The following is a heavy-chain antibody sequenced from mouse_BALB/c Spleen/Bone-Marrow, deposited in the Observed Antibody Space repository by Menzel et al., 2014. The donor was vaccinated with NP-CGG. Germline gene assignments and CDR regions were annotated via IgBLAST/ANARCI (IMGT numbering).Heavy chain of an antibody. CDR2: IYPGSGST. CDR1: GYTFXSYW. V-gene: IGHV1S22*01. CDR3: TRSPITTVVAETMDY. Sequence: LQESGSELVRPGASVKLSCKASGYTFXSYWMHWVKQSPGQGLEWIGNIYPGSGSTNYDEKFKNKATLTVDTSSSTAYMQLSSLTSEDSAVYYCTRSPITTVVAETMDYWVKEPQSPSPQ. J-gene: IGHJ4*01. D-gene: IGHD1-1*01.